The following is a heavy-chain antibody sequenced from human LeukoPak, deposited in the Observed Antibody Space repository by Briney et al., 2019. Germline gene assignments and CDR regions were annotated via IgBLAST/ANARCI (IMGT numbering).Heavy chain of an antibody. J-gene: IGHJ6*03. V-gene: IGHV3-30*02. D-gene: IGHD1-26*01. Sequence: GGSLRLSCAASGFTFSSYGMHWVRQAPGKGLEWVAFIRYDGSNKYYADSVKGRFTISRDNSKNALYLQMNSLRAEDTAVYYCAKASGNYYYMDVWGKGTTVTVSS. CDR3: AKASGNYYYMDV. CDR2: IRYDGSNK. CDR1: GFTFSSYG.